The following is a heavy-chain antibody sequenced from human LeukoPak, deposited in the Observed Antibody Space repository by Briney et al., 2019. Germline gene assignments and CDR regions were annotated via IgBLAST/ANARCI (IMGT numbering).Heavy chain of an antibody. D-gene: IGHD3-9*01. CDR3: AKGPYYNILTGYPKRGAFDV. CDR1: GFIFNSYG. CDR2: IRYDGSNK. V-gene: IGHV3-30*02. J-gene: IGHJ3*01. Sequence: GGSLRLSCAASGFIFNSYGMHWVRQAPGKGLEWVTFIRYDGSNKYYADSVKGRFTISRDSSKNTLYLQMNSLRAEDTAVYYCAKGPYYNILTGYPKRGAFDVWGRGTMVTVSS.